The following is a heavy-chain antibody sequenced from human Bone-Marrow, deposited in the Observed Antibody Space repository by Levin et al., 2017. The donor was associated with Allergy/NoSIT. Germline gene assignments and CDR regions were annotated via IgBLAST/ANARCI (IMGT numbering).Heavy chain of an antibody. D-gene: IGHD1-26*01. CDR1: GGTFSSYA. Sequence: SVKVSCKASGGTFSSYAISWVRQAPGQGLEWMGGIIPIFGTANYAQKFQGRVTITADESTSTAYMELSSLRSEDTAVYYCAGGTSIVGAYDAFDIWGQGTMVTVSS. V-gene: IGHV1-69*13. CDR2: IIPIFGTA. J-gene: IGHJ3*02. CDR3: AGGTSIVGAYDAFDI.